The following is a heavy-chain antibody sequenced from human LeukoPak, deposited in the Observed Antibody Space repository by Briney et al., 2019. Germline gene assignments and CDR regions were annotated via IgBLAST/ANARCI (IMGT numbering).Heavy chain of an antibody. CDR3: AIGGRFGDFNPFDY. J-gene: IGHJ4*02. Sequence: GGSLRLSCTVSGFTISSNSMSWVRQAPGKGLEWVSFIYSSVTHYSDSVKGRFTISRDNSKNTLFLQMNSLRAEDTAVYYCAIGGRFGDFNPFDYWGQGTLVTVSS. CDR2: IYSSVT. V-gene: IGHV3-53*01. D-gene: IGHD3-10*01. CDR1: GFTISSNS.